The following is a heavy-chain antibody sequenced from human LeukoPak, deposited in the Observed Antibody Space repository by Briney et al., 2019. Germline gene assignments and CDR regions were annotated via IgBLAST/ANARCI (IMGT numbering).Heavy chain of an antibody. CDR2: IKSKTDGETT. D-gene: IGHD3-10*01. V-gene: IGHV3-15*01. Sequence: PGGSLRLSCAASGFTFSSYAMSWVRQAPGKGLEWIGRIKSKTDGETTNYAEPVRGRFTISRDDSKSAVYLQMNSLKIEDTTVYYCTTDLGTYYHGSQRLIPIDYWGQGTLVTVSS. J-gene: IGHJ4*02. CDR1: GFTFSSYA. CDR3: TTDLGTYYHGSQRLIPIDY.